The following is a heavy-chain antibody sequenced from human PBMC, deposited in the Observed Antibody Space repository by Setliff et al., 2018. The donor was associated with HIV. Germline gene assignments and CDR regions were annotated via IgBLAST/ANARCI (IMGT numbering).Heavy chain of an antibody. CDR2: ISANNAHT. V-gene: IGHV1-18*01. Sequence: ASVKVSCKASGYTFSTYGISWVRQAPGQGIEWMGWISANNAHTMPAQKFQGRVTMTTDTSTSTAYMELRSLRSDDTALYYCATSSRIYYYSYMDVWGKGTTVTVSS. D-gene: IGHD2-2*01. CDR1: GYTFSTYG. J-gene: IGHJ6*03. CDR3: ATSSRIYYYSYMDV.